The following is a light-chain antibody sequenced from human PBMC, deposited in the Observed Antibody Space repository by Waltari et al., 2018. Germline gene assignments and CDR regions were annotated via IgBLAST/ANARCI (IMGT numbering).Light chain of an antibody. Sequence: QAALTQPRSVSGSPGQSVTISCTGTSSDIGAFNYVSWYQQHPGTAPKLMIYEVSKRPSGVSDRFSGSKSGKSASLTISGLQAEDEADYYCSSYAGSNIYVLFGGGTRLTVL. CDR3: SSYAGSNIYVL. J-gene: IGLJ2*01. V-gene: IGLV2-11*01. CDR2: EVS. CDR1: SSDIGAFNY.